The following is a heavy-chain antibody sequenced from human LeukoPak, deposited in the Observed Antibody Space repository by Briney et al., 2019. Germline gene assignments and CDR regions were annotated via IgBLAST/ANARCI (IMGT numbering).Heavy chain of an antibody. CDR2: IYYSGST. CDR1: GGSISSYY. Sequence: SETLSLTCTVSGGSISSYYWSWIRQPPGKGLEWIGYIYYSGSTNYNPSLKSRVTISVDTSKNQFSLKLSSVTAADTAVYYCASEDNASGYLDYWGQGTLVTVSS. D-gene: IGHD3-22*01. CDR3: ASEDNASGYLDY. V-gene: IGHV4-59*12. J-gene: IGHJ4*02.